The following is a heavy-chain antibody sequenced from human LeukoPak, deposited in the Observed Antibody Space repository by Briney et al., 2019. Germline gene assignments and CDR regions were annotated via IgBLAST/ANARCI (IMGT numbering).Heavy chain of an antibody. CDR3: AKSKSGSYYVGLDY. CDR2: ISYDGSNE. Sequence: PGGSLRPSCAASGFTFNIYSIHWVRQVPGKGPQWVAIISYDGSNEYYADPVKGRFTISRDNSKNTLYLQMNSLRAEDTAMYYCAKSKSGSYYVGLDYRGQGTLVTVSS. V-gene: IGHV3-30-3*02. J-gene: IGHJ4*02. CDR1: GFTFNIYS. D-gene: IGHD1-26*01.